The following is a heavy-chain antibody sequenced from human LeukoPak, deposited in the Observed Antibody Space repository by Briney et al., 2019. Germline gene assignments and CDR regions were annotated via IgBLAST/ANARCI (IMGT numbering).Heavy chain of an antibody. Sequence: SETLSLTRAVYGGSFSGYYWSWIRQPPGKGLEWIGEINHSGSTNYNPSLKSRVTISVDTSKNQFSLKLSSVTAADTAVYYCARGDIVVVPAAIVAWFDPWGQGTLVTVSS. CDR1: GGSFSGYY. J-gene: IGHJ5*02. CDR2: INHSGST. V-gene: IGHV4-34*01. D-gene: IGHD2-2*02. CDR3: ARGDIVVVPAAIVAWFDP.